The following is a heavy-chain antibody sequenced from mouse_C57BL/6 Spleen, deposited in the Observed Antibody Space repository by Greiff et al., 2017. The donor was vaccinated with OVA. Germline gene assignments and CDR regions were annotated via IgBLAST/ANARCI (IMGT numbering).Heavy chain of an antibody. CDR1: GYTFTSYW. V-gene: IGHV1-50*01. J-gene: IGHJ1*03. Sequence: QVQLQQPGAELVKPGASVKLSCKASGYTFTSYWMQWVKQRPGQGLEWIGEIDPSDSYTNYNQKFKGKATLTVDTSSSTAYMQLSSLTSEDSAVYYFAREYYGPRYFDVWGTGTTVTVSS. CDR3: AREYYGPRYFDV. D-gene: IGHD1-1*01. CDR2: IDPSDSYT.